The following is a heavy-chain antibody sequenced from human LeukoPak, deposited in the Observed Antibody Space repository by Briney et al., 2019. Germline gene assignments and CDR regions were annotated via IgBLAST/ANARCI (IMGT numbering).Heavy chain of an antibody. J-gene: IGHJ4*02. Sequence: GGSLRLSCLTSGFTLSTNAMSWVRQAPGKGLEWISGISGSGASTYYADSVKGRFTISRDDSRNTLYLQINSLRGDDTAVYYCAKDVGKWESLHFFDYWGQGTLVTVSS. V-gene: IGHV3-23*01. CDR3: AKDVGKWESLHFFDY. CDR2: ISGSGAST. D-gene: IGHD1-26*01. CDR1: GFTLSTNA.